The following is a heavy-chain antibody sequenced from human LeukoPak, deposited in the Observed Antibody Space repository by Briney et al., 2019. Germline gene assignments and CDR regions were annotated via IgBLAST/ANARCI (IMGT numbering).Heavy chain of an antibody. CDR2: IAGRSGYI. Sequence: GGSLRLSCAASGFTFSSYTMNWVRQAPGKGLEWGSSIAGRSGYISYADSVKGRFTISRDNAKKSLYLQMTSLTAEDTAVYYCARDRGAYCGGDCYLGFDYWGRGTLVTVSS. CDR1: GFTFSSYT. V-gene: IGHV3-21*01. D-gene: IGHD2-21*02. CDR3: ARDRGAYCGGDCYLGFDY. J-gene: IGHJ4*01.